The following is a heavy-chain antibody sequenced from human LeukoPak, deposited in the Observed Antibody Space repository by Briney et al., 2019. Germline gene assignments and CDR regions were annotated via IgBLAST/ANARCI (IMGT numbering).Heavy chain of an antibody. CDR1: GYTFTGYY. V-gene: IGHV1-2*02. Sequence: ASVKLSCRASGYTFTGYYMHWVRQAPGQGLEWIGWINPNSGGTNYAQKFQGRVTMTRDTSISTAYMELSRLRSDDTAVYYCAREGLYYTKIVDYWGQGTLVTVSS. CDR2: INPNSGGT. J-gene: IGHJ4*02. CDR3: AREGLYYTKIVDY. D-gene: IGHD3-22*01.